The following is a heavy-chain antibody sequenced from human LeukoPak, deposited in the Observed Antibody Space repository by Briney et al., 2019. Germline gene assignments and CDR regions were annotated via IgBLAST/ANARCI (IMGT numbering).Heavy chain of an antibody. CDR2: IYSGGST. D-gene: IGHD4/OR15-4a*01. CDR3: ARRAGAYSHPYGY. Sequence: PGGSLRLSCTVSGFTVSSDSMSWVRQAPGKGLEWVSFIYSGGSTHYSDSVKGRFTISRDNSKNTLYLQMNSLRAEDTAVYYCARRAGAYSHPYGYWGQGTLVTVSS. J-gene: IGHJ4*02. CDR1: GFTVSSDS. V-gene: IGHV3-53*01.